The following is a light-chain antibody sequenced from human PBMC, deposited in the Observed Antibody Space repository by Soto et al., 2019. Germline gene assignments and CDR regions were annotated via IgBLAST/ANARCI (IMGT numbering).Light chain of an antibody. CDR1: QSVTSNY. CDR3: QRYDNAQWT. J-gene: IGKJ1*01. V-gene: IGKV3-20*01. CDR2: GAS. Sequence: EIVLTQSPGTLSLSPGERATLSCRASQSVTSNYLAWYQQKPGQAPRLLIYGASGRATGVPDRFSGSGSGTDFTLTISRLQTEDFAVYYSQRYDNAQWTFGQGTKVEIK.